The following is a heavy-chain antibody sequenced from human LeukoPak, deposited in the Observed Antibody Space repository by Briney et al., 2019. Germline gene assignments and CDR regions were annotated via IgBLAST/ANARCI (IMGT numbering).Heavy chain of an antibody. CDR2: IYYSGST. J-gene: IGHJ4*02. V-gene: IGHV4-61*01. D-gene: IGHD3-10*01. Sequence: NSSQTLSLTCAVSGGSISSGSYYWSWIRQPPGKGLEWIGYIYYSGSTNYNPSLKSRVTISVDTSKNQFSLKLSSVTAADTAVYYCARRDQTVGSGFDYWGQGTLVTVSS. CDR1: GGSISSGSYY. CDR3: ARRDQTVGSGFDY.